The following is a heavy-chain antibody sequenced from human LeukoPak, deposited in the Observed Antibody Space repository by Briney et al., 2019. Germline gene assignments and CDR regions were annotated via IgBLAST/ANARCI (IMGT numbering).Heavy chain of an antibody. CDR2: ISAYNGNT. Sequence: PGASVKVSCKASGYTFTSYGISWVRQAPGQGLEWMGWISAYNGNTNYAQKLQGRVTMTTDTSTSTAYMELRSLRSEDTAVYYCARGKRGYYDILTGYYTDYYYMDVWGKGTTVTVSS. CDR1: GYTFTSYG. J-gene: IGHJ6*03. CDR3: ARGKRGYYDILTGYYTDYYYMDV. V-gene: IGHV1-18*01. D-gene: IGHD3-9*01.